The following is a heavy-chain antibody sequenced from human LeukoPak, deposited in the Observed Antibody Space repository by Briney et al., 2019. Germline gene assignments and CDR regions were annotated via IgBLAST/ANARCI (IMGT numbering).Heavy chain of an antibody. V-gene: IGHV1-2*02. CDR3: ARVRGLPYFSYYYMDV. Sequence: ASVKVSCKASGYTFTGYYMHWVRQAPGQGLEWMGWINPNSGGTNYAQKFQGRVTMTRDTSISTAYMELSRLRSDDTAVYYCARVRGLPYFSYYYMDVWGKGTTVTVSS. CDR1: GYTFTGYY. CDR2: INPNSGGT. J-gene: IGHJ6*03. D-gene: IGHD3/OR15-3a*01.